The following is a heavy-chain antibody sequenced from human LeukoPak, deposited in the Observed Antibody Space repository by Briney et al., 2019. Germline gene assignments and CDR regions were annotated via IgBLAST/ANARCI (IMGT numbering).Heavy chain of an antibody. CDR2: ISAYNGNT. CDR3: RLGSGSYYNGGAGFDP. J-gene: IGHJ5*02. V-gene: IGHV1-18*01. D-gene: IGHD3-10*01. Sequence: GASVKVSCKASGYTFTSYGISWVRQAPGQGLEWMGWISAYNGNTNYAQKLQGRVTMTTDTSTSTAYMELRSLRSDDTAVYYCRLGSGSYYNGGAGFDPWGQGTLVTVSS. CDR1: GYTFTSYG.